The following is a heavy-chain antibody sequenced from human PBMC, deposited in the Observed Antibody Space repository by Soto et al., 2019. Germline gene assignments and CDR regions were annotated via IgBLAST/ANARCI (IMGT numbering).Heavy chain of an antibody. Sequence: SGPTLVNPTQTLTLTCTFSGFSLTTSGMRVAWIRQPPGKALEWLARIDWDDDKFYSTSLKTRLTISKDTSRNQVVLTMTNLDPVDTATYSRARTRAYTGVNWFDPCGQGTMVTVSS. D-gene: IGHD4-4*01. CDR3: ARTRAYTGVNWFDP. CDR1: GFSLTTSGMR. J-gene: IGHJ5*02. CDR2: IDWDDDK. V-gene: IGHV2-70*04.